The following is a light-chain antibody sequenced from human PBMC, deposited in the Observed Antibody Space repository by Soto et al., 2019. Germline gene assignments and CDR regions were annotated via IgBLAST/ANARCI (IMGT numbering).Light chain of an antibody. J-gene: IGKJ4*01. Sequence: EIVMTQSPATLSVSPGETATLSCRASHSVSSNLAWYQQKPGQAPSLLIYGASTRATDIPPRFSGSGSGTEFTLTITSLQSEDFAVYYCQQYGNSLTFGGGTKVDIK. V-gene: IGKV3-15*01. CDR1: HSVSSN. CDR3: QQYGNSLT. CDR2: GAS.